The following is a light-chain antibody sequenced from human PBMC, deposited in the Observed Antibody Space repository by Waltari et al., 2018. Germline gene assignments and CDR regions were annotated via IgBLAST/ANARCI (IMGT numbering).Light chain of an antibody. J-gene: IGLJ2*01. CDR1: SGDVGNYNL. CDR2: GVN. V-gene: IGLV2-23*02. CDR3: SSYAAYNTVI. Sequence: QSTLTQPASVSGSLGQSITISCIGTSGDVGNYNLVSWYQQHPGKAPKFMIYGVNKRPCGVCNRFSCSKSGNTASLTISGLQGEDEAIYFCSSYAAYNTVIFGGGTKVTVL.